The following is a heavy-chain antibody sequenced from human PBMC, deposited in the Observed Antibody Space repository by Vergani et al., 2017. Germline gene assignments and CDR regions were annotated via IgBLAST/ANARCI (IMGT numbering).Heavy chain of an antibody. Sequence: QVQLQESGPGLVKTPGTLSLTRAVSGDSISSNNCWTWVRQPPGKGLEWIGEICHTEDTKYSPSLKSRFTVSVDEPRNLFSLRLNSVTAADTAVYYCVGTGALWFGETKDGGWFDPWGQGNLV. J-gene: IGHJ5*02. CDR1: GDSISSNNC. CDR3: VGTGALWFGETKDGGWFDP. V-gene: IGHV4-4*03. CDR2: ICHTEDT. D-gene: IGHD3-10*01.